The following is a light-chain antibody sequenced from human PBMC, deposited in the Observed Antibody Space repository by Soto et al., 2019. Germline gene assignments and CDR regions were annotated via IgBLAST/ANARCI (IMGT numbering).Light chain of an antibody. CDR1: SSDIGAYNY. V-gene: IGLV2-14*01. Sequence: QSVLTQPASVPGSPGQSIPISCTGSSSDIGAYNYVSWFQQYPGKAPKLIISEVSNRPSGVSNRFSGSKSGTAASLTISGLQTEDEADYFCFSFTTDWTHVFGTGTKVTVL. CDR2: EVS. J-gene: IGLJ1*01. CDR3: FSFTTDWTHV.